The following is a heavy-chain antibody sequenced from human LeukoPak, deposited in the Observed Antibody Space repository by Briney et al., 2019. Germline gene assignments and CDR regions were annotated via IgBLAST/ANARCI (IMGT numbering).Heavy chain of an antibody. D-gene: IGHD2-15*01. V-gene: IGHV3-23*01. CDR3: AKNLYCGGGSCYPSALGMDV. Sequence: GGSLRLSCAASGFTFSSYAMSWVRQAPGKGLEWVSSISGSGNRTYYADSVKGRFTISRDNSKNTLFLQMNSLRAEDTAVYYCAKNLYCGGGSCYPSALGMDVWGQGTTVTASS. CDR1: GFTFSSYA. CDR2: ISGSGNRT. J-gene: IGHJ6*02.